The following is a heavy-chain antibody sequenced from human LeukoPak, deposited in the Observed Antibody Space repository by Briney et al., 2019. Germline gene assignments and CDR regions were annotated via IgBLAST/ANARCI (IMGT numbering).Heavy chain of an antibody. Sequence: GGSLRLSCAASGSTFSSYGMHWVRQAPGKGLEWVAVIWYDGSNKYYADSVKGRFTISRDNSKNTLYLQMNSLRAEDTAVYYCARDSEAVAGQQAYYYYYGMDVWGQGTTVTVSS. CDR2: IWYDGSNK. CDR1: GSTFSSYG. CDR3: ARDSEAVAGQQAYYYYYGMDV. V-gene: IGHV3-33*01. J-gene: IGHJ6*02. D-gene: IGHD6-19*01.